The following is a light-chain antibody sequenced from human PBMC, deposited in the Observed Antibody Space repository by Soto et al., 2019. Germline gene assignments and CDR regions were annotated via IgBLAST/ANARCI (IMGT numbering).Light chain of an antibody. CDR3: QQYGSSPPYT. V-gene: IGKV3-20*01. CDR2: GAS. J-gene: IGKJ2*01. Sequence: EIVLTQSPGTLSLSPGERATLSCRASQSVSSSYLAWYQQKPGQAPRLLIYGASSRATGIPDRFSGSGSGTDFTLTISRLEPEDFEVYYCQQYGSSPPYTFGQGTQLEIK. CDR1: QSVSSSY.